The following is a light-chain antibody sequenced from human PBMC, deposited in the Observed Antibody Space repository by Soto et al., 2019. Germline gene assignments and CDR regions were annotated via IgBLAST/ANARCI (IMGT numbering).Light chain of an antibody. CDR3: QQYDSFWT. V-gene: IGKV1-5*01. J-gene: IGKJ1*01. Sequence: DIQMTQSPSTLSASVGDRVTITCRASQNINNWLAWYQQKPGEAPKLLIYDASNLDSGTPSRFRGSGSGTEFTLTISGLRPDDFATYFCQQYDSFWTFGQGTTVQIK. CDR1: QNINNW. CDR2: DAS.